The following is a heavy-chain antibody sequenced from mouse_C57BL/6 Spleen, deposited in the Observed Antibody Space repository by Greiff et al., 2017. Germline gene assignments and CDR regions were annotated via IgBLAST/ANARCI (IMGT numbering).Heavy chain of an antibody. J-gene: IGHJ4*01. Sequence: QVQLQQPGAELVRPGTSVKLSCKASGYTFTSYWLHWVKQRPGQGLEWIGVIDPSDSYPNYTQKFKGKATLTVDTSSSTAYIRLSSMTSEDSAVYYGARSYYDYDEGYAMDYWGQGTSVTVSS. V-gene: IGHV1-59*01. CDR3: ARSYYDYDEGYAMDY. D-gene: IGHD2-4*01. CDR2: IDPSDSYP. CDR1: GYTFTSYW.